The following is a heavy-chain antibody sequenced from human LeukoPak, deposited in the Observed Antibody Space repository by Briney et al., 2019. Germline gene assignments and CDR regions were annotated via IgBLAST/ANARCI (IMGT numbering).Heavy chain of an antibody. D-gene: IGHD4-11*01. CDR3: ARRIGYGNYVSNWFDP. CDR2: INPSGGST. J-gene: IGHJ5*02. CDR1: GYTFTKYY. Sequence: ASVTVSYKPSGYTFTKYYMHWARQAPGQGLEWMGIINPSGGSTGYAQKVQGRVTMTRDTSTSTVYMELSSLRSEDTAVYYCARRIGYGNYVSNWFDPWGQGTLVTVSS. V-gene: IGHV1-46*01.